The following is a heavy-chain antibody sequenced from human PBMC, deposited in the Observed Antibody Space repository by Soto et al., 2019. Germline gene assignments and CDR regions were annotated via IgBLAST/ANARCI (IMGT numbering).Heavy chain of an antibody. V-gene: IGHV3-23*01. CDR2: ISGSGGST. CDR1: GFTFSSYA. CDR3: AKAVCSGGSCYSHY. D-gene: IGHD2-15*01. Sequence: SLRLSCAASGFTFSSYAMSWVRQAPGKGLEWVSAISGSGGSTYYADSVKGRFTISRDNSKNTLYLQMNSLRAEDTAVYYCAKAVCSGGSCYSHYWGQGTLVTVSS. J-gene: IGHJ4*02.